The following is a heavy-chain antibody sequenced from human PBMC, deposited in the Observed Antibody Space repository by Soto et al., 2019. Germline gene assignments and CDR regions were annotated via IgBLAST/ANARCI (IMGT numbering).Heavy chain of an antibody. V-gene: IGHV1-69*01. J-gene: IGHJ5*02. CDR3: AILPTPFKYCSGGSCYSRWFDP. D-gene: IGHD2-15*01. CDR1: GGTFSSYA. CDR2: IIPIFGTA. Sequence: QVQLVQSGAEVKKPGSSVKVSCKASGGTFSSYAISWVRQAPGQGLEWMGGIIPIFGTANYAQKFQGRVTITADEATRTACMEMSSLRSEETAVYYCAILPTPFKYCSGGSCYSRWFDPWGQGTLVTVSS.